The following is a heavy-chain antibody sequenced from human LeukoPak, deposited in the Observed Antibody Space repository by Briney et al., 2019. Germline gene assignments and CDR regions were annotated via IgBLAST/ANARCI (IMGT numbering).Heavy chain of an antibody. J-gene: IGHJ4*02. D-gene: IGHD5-18*01. V-gene: IGHV2-5*02. Sequence: SGPTLVNPTQTLTLTCTFSGFSLSTSGVGVGWIRQPPGKALEWLALIYWDDDKRYSPSLKSRPTITKDTSKNQVVLTMTNMDPVDTATYYCAHRYSYGHAFDYWGQGTLVTVSS. CDR2: IYWDDDK. CDR1: GFSLSTSGVG. CDR3: AHRYSYGHAFDY.